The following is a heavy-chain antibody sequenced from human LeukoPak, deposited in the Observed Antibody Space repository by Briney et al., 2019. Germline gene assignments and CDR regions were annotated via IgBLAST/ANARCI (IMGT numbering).Heavy chain of an antibody. CDR1: GFTFSSHA. D-gene: IGHD6-13*01. J-gene: IGHJ4*02. V-gene: IGHV3-23*01. Sequence: QPGGSLRLSCAASGFTFSSHAVTWVRQAPGKGLEWVSVISYGGTITYYADSVKGRFTISRDNSKNMLFLQMNSLRAEDTAVYYCAKGRQQLAGDPLDYWGQGTLVTVSS. CDR2: ISYGGTIT. CDR3: AKGRQQLAGDPLDY.